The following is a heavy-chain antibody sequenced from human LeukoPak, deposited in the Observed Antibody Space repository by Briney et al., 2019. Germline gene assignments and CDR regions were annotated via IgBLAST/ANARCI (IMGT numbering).Heavy chain of an antibody. V-gene: IGHV1-2*02. CDR3: AGVLLWFGELDWRAFDI. D-gene: IGHD3-10*01. CDR1: GYTFTGYY. Sequence: GASVKVSCKASGYTFTGYYMHWVRQAPGQGLEWMGWINPNSGGTNYAQKFQGRVTMTRDTSISTAYMELSRLRSDDTAVYYCAGVLLWFGELDWRAFDIWGQGTMVTVSP. J-gene: IGHJ3*02. CDR2: INPNSGGT.